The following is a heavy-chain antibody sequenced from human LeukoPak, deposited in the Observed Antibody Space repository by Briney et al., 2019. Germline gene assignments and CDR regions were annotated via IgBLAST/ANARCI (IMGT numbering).Heavy chain of an antibody. Sequence: PGGSLRLSCAASGFTFSSYGMHWVRQAPGKGLEWVAFIRYDGSNKYYADSVKGRFTISRDNSKNTLYLQMNSLRAEDTAVYYCASTTVVNYYYYMDVWGKGTTVTITS. CDR2: IRYDGSNK. CDR1: GFTFSSYG. D-gene: IGHD4-23*01. V-gene: IGHV3-30*02. J-gene: IGHJ6*03. CDR3: ASTTVVNYYYYMDV.